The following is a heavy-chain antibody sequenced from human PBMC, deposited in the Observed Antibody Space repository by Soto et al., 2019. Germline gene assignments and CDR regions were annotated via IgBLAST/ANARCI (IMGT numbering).Heavy chain of an antibody. D-gene: IGHD6-13*01. CDR2: ISYDGSNK. CDR1: GFTVSSYG. Sequence: GGSLRLSCAASGFTVSSYGMHWVRQAPGKGLEWVAVISYDGSNKYYADSVKGRFTISRDNSKNTLYLQMNSLRAEDTAVYYCAKDSSSCLDYWGQGTLVTVSS. CDR3: AKDSSSCLDY. V-gene: IGHV3-30*18. J-gene: IGHJ4*02.